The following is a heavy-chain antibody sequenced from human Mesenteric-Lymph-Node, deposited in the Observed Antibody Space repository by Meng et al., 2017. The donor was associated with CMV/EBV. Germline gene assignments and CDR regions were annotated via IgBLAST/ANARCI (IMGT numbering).Heavy chain of an antibody. CDR2: ISWDRGSI. CDR3: AKDLVRRNWGGGSDY. J-gene: IGHJ4*02. V-gene: IGHV3-9*03. D-gene: IGHD7-27*01. Sequence: GGSLRLSCAASGFTFDDYAMHWVRQAPGKGLEWVSGISWDRGSIAYADSVKGRFTISRDNAKKSLYLQMSSVRDEDMALYYCAKDLVRRNWGGGSDYWGQGTLVTVSS. CDR1: GFTFDDYA.